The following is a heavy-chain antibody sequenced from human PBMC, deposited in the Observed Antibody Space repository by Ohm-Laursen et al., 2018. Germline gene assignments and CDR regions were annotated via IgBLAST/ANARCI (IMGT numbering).Heavy chain of an antibody. V-gene: IGHV3-66*01. CDR3: AREDNGGYYYYGMDV. Sequence: SLRLSCSASGFTFSNYWMHWVRQAPGKGLEWVSVIHSGGSTYYADSVKGRFTISRDNSKNTLYLQMTSLRAEDTAVYYCAREDNGGYYYYGMDVWGQGTTVTVSS. J-gene: IGHJ6*02. CDR1: GFTFSNYW. D-gene: IGHD4-23*01. CDR2: IHSGGST.